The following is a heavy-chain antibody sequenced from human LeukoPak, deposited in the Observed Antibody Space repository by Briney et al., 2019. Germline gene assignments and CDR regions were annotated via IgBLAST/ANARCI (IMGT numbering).Heavy chain of an antibody. CDR1: GFTFTNYW. CDR2: IKQDGSDK. D-gene: IGHD6-19*01. J-gene: IGHJ4*02. V-gene: IGHV3-7*01. CDR3: ARLAGSGWWMLDY. Sequence: GSLRLSCAASGFTFTNYWMSWVRQAPGKGLEWVATIKQDGSDKYYVDSVKGRFTISRDNAKNSLSLQMSGLRAEDTAVYYCARLAGSGWWMLDYWGQGNLVTVSS.